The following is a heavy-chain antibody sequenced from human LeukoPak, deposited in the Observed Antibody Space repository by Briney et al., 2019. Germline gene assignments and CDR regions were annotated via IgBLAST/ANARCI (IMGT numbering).Heavy chain of an antibody. CDR1: GFTFSNAW. CDR3: TTDYDVLTGYYRLDY. J-gene: IGHJ4*02. Sequence: PGGSLRLSCAASGFTFSNAWMNWVRQAPGKGLEWVGRIRSKTDGGTTDYAAPVKGRCTISRDVSKNTLYLQMNSLYTEDTAVYYCTTDYDVLTGYYRLDYWGQGTLVTVSS. V-gene: IGHV3-15*01. CDR2: IRSKTDGGTT. D-gene: IGHD3-9*01.